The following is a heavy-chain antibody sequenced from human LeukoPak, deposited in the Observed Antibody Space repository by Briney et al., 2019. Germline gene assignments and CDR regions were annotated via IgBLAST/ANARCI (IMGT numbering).Heavy chain of an antibody. Sequence: SETLSLTCIVSGGSISSSRYYWGWIRQPPGKGLEWIGSIHYSGSTYYSPSLESRVTISVDTSRNQFSLRLNSVTAADTAVYYCARHLGGSGSTDAFDIWGQGTVVTVSS. CDR3: ARHLGGSGSTDAFDI. CDR2: IHYSGST. J-gene: IGHJ3*02. CDR1: GGSISSSRYY. V-gene: IGHV4-39*01. D-gene: IGHD3-3*01.